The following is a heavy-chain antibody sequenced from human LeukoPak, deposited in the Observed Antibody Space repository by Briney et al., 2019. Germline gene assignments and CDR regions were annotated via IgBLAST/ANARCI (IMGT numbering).Heavy chain of an antibody. CDR2: IWSDGTNK. J-gene: IGHJ4*02. CDR3: AKDIRSGFDDTNSLDS. CDR1: GFMFTSYG. D-gene: IGHD4-11*01. V-gene: IGHV3-33*06. Sequence: PGESLRLSCAASGFMFTSYGMHWVRQAPGKGLEWVAVIWSDGTNKYYSDSVKGRFAISRDDSNDMVYLQMNGLRAEGTAVYYCAKDIRSGFDDTNSLDSWGQGTLVTVSS.